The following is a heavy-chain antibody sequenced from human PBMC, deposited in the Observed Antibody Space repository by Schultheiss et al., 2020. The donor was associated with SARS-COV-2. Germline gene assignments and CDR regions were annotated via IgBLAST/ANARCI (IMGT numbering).Heavy chain of an antibody. D-gene: IGHD3-16*01. V-gene: IGHV3-33*03. Sequence: SLKISCAASGFTFSSYGMHWVRQAPGKGLEWVAVISNDGSKEEYADSVKGRFTISRDNAKNTLYLQMNSLRAEDTAVYYCAKLGKRLLAVLYAFDIWGQGTMVTVSS. CDR3: AKLGKRLLAVLYAFDI. CDR1: GFTFSSYG. CDR2: ISNDGSKE. J-gene: IGHJ3*02.